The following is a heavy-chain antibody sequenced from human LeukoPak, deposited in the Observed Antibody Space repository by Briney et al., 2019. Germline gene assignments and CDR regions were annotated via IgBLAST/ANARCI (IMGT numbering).Heavy chain of an antibody. CDR3: ATAQAYYDILQ. CDR2: IDPSDSYT. J-gene: IGHJ4*02. V-gene: IGHV5-10-1*01. Sequence: GESLKISRKGSGYSFTSYWISWVRQMPGKGLEWMGRIDPSDSYTNYSPSFQGHVTISADKSISTAYLQWSSLKASDTAMYYCATAQAYYDILQWGQGTLVTVSS. D-gene: IGHD3-9*01. CDR1: GYSFTSYW.